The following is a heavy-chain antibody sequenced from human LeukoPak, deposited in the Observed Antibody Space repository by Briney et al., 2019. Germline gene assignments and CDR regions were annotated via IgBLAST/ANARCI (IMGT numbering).Heavy chain of an antibody. D-gene: IGHD1-26*01. CDR1: GYTLTELS. CDR3: ARDLIVGATLAGGHDAFDI. Sequence: ASVKVSCKVSGYTLTELSMHWVRQAPGKGLEWMGGFDPEDGETIYAQKFQGRVTMTEDTSTDTAYMELSSLRSEDTAVYYCARDLIVGATLAGGHDAFDIWGQGTMVTVSS. V-gene: IGHV1-24*01. J-gene: IGHJ3*02. CDR2: FDPEDGET.